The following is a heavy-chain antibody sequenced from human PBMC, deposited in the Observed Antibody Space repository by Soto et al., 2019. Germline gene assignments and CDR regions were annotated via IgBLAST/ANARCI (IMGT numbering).Heavy chain of an antibody. CDR3: GRGGARICGVVSPIDY. V-gene: IGHV4-34*01. Sequence: QVQLQQWGAGLLKPSETLSLTCAVYGGSFSGYYWSWIRQPPGKGLEWIGEINHSGSTNYNPSLKSRVTIAVDTSKNQFSLKLSSVTAADAAVYYCGRGGARICGVVSPIDYWGQGTLVTVSS. CDR2: INHSGST. D-gene: IGHD3-3*01. CDR1: GGSFSGYY. J-gene: IGHJ4*02.